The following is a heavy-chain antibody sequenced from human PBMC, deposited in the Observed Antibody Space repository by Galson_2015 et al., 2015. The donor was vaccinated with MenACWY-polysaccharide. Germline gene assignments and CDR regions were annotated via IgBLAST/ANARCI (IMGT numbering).Heavy chain of an antibody. CDR3: GRTYGDY. D-gene: IGHD4-17*01. CDR1: GGTLNNYA. Sequence: SVKVSCKASGGTLNNYAVVWVRQAPGQGLEWVGGVVPLLGTTTYAQKLQDRVTITADLYTSTAYMELINLRSGDTAVYYCGRTYGDY. CDR2: VVPLLGTT. J-gene: IGHJ4*01. V-gene: IGHV1-69*10.